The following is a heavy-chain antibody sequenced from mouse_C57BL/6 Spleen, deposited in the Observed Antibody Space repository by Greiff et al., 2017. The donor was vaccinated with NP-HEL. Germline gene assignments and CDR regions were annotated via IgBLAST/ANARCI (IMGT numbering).Heavy chain of an antibody. V-gene: IGHV1-39*01. CDR2: INPNYGTT. CDR3: ARYYYYGSSPYYYAMDY. D-gene: IGHD1-1*01. Sequence: EVQLQQSGPELVKPGASVKISCKASGYSFTDYNMNWVKQSNGKSLEWIGVINPNYGTTSYNQKFKGKATLTVDQSSSTAYMQLNSLTSEDSAVYYWARYYYYGSSPYYYAMDYWGQGTSVTVSS. J-gene: IGHJ4*01. CDR1: GYSFTDYN.